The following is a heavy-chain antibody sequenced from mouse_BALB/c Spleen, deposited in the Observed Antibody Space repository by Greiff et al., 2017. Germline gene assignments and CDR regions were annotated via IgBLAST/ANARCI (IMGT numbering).Heavy chain of an antibody. J-gene: IGHJ3*01. Sequence: EVQRVESGPEVVRPGVSVKISCKGSGYTFTEYTMHWVKQSHGKSLEWIGGINPNNGGTSYNQKFKGKATLTVDKSSSTAYMELRSLTSEDSAVYYCARSRDGSSSFAYWGQGTLVTVSA. CDR3: ARSRDGSSSFAY. CDR2: INPNNGGT. V-gene: IGHV1-22*01. CDR1: GYTFTEYT. D-gene: IGHD1-1*01.